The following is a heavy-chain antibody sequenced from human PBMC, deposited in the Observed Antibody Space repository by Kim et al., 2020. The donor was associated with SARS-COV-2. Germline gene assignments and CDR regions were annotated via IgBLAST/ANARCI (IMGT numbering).Heavy chain of an antibody. Sequence: SETLSLTCTVSGGSITSDYWSWIRQPAGKGLEWIGRIYTSGSTNYNPSLKSRVTMSVDTSKNQISLKLTSVTAADTAVYYCASPLGYWGQGTLVTVSS. V-gene: IGHV4-4*07. J-gene: IGHJ4*02. CDR1: GGSITSDY. CDR2: IYTSGST. CDR3: ASPLGY.